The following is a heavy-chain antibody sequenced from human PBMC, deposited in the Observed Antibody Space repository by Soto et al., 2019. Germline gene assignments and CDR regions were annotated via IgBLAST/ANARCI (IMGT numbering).Heavy chain of an antibody. CDR1: GFTFSSYA. J-gene: IGHJ3*02. CDR3: AREHSSSSVGDAFDI. CDR2: ISSNGGST. D-gene: IGHD6-6*01. Sequence: GGSLRLSCAASGFTFSSYAMHWVRQAPGKGLEYVSAISSNGGSTYYANSVKGRFTISRDNSKNTLYLQMGSLRAEDMAVYYCAREHSSSSVGDAFDIWGQGTMVTVSS. V-gene: IGHV3-64*01.